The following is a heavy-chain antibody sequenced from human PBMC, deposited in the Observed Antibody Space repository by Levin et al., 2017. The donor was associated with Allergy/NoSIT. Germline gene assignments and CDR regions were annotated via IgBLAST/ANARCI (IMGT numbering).Heavy chain of an antibody. V-gene: IGHV1-2*02. Sequence: ASLKISCKASGYTFTGYYMHWVRQAPGQGPEWMGWINPNSGGTNYAQKLQGRVTMTRDTSISTAYMELSRLRSDDTSVYYCARELVAISSGNYFYGLDVWGQGTTVTVSS. CDR2: INPNSGGT. J-gene: IGHJ6*02. D-gene: IGHD2-15*01. CDR3: ARELVAISSGNYFYGLDV. CDR1: GYTFTGYY.